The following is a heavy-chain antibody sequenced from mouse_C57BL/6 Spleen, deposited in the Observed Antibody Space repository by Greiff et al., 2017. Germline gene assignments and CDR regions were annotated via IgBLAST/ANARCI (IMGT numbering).Heavy chain of an antibody. CDR2: INPNNGGT. CDR1: GYTFTDYY. J-gene: IGHJ2*01. CDR3: ARRTGTMGYFDY. V-gene: IGHV1-26*01. Sequence: VQLKQSGPELVKPGASVKISCKASGYTFTDYYMNWVKQSHGKSLEWIGDINPNNGGTSYNQKFKGKATLTVDKSSSTAYMELRSLTSEDSAVYYCARRTGTMGYFDYWGQGTTLTVSS. D-gene: IGHD4-1*01.